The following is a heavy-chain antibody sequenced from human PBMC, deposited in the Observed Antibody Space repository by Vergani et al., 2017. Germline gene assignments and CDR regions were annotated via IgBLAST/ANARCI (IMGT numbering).Heavy chain of an antibody. CDR3: ARVKGNYYGSGSYPYYFDY. J-gene: IGHJ4*02. CDR2: INHSGST. Sequence: QVQLQESGPGLVKPSETLSLTCAVYGGSFSGYYWSWIRQPPGKGLEWIGEINHSGSTNYNPSLKSRVTISVDTSKNQFSLKLSSVTTADTAVYYCARVKGNYYGSGSYPYYFDYWGQGTLVTVSS. CDR1: GGSFSGYY. D-gene: IGHD3-10*01. V-gene: IGHV4-34*01.